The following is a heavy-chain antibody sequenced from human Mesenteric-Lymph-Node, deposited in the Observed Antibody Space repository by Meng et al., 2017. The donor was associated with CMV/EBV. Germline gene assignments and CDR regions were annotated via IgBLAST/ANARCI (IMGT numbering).Heavy chain of an antibody. CDR2: IYYSGST. D-gene: IGHD2-2*01. Sequence: SETLSLTCMVSGASISSYYWSWIRQPPGMGLEWIGYIYYSGSTNFNPSLKSRVTISLDTSKHQFSLKLSSLTAADTAVYYCAGGDCGSNTWYPFFDYWGQGTLVTVSS. CDR3: AGGDCGSNTWYPFFDY. V-gene: IGHV4-59*01. CDR1: GASISSYY. J-gene: IGHJ4*02.